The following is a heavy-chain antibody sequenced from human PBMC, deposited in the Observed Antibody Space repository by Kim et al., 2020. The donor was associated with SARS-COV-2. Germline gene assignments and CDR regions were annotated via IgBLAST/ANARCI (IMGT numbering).Heavy chain of an antibody. J-gene: IGHJ6*02. V-gene: IGHV3-30*18. CDR1: GFTFSSYG. CDR3: AKDQYVWGSYRSYYYYYGMDV. CDR2: ISYDGSNK. Sequence: GGSLRLSCAASGFTFSSYGMHWVRQAPGKGLEWVAVISYDGSNKYYADSVKGRFTISRDNSKNTLYLQMNGLRAEATAVYYCAKDQYVWGSYRSYYYYYGMDVWGQGTTVTVSS. D-gene: IGHD3-16*02.